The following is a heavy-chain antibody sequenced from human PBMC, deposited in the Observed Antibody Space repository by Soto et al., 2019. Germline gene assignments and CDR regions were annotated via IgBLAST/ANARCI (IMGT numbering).Heavy chain of an antibody. J-gene: IGHJ3*02. D-gene: IGHD4-17*01. CDR3: AHPRGYGVFDAFDI. Sequence: GSLRLSCAASGFTFTTYAMNWVRQAPGKGLQWVSAISPGGGSTYYSDSVRGRFTISRDNSIKTLYLQMSSLRTEDTAVYYCAHPRGYGVFDAFDIWGQGTTVTVSS. V-gene: IGHV3-23*01. CDR2: ISPGGGST. CDR1: GFTFTTYA.